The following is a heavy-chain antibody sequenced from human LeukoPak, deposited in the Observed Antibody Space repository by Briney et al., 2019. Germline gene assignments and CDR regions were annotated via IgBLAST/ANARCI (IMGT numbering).Heavy chain of an antibody. Sequence: PSETLSLTCAVYGGSFSDYYWSWIRQPPGKGLEWIAYISDSGSTKYSPSLRSRVTITIDTSKNHFSLMLTSVTAADTAVYYCATYRNNWGGRGYWGQGALVTVSS. V-gene: IGHV4-59*01. CDR1: GGSFSDYY. J-gene: IGHJ4*02. CDR3: ATYRNNWGGRGY. D-gene: IGHD7-27*01. CDR2: ISDSGST.